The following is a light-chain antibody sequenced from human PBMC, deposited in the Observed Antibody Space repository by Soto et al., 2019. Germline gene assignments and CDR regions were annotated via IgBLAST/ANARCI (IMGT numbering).Light chain of an antibody. Sequence: QSSLTQPAAPSGSPAHSGTISCPGTSSDSGGYNYVAWYQQHPGKAPTLMIYDVSHRPSGVSNRFSGSKSGNTASLTISGLQAEDEADYYCSSYTSSSTYVFGTGTKVPVL. V-gene: IGLV2-14*01. CDR1: SSDSGGYNY. J-gene: IGLJ1*01. CDR2: DVS. CDR3: SSYTSSSTYV.